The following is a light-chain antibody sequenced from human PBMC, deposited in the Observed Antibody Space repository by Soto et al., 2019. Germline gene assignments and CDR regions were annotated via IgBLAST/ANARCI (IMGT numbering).Light chain of an antibody. J-gene: IGLJ3*02. CDR3: QTWGTGIRV. CDR1: SGHSSYA. V-gene: IGLV4-69*01. Sequence: QLVLTQSPSASASLGDSVKLTCTLSSGHSSYAIAWHQQQPEKGPRYLMKLNSDGSHTTGDGIPDRFSGSSSGAERYLTISSLQSEDEADYYCQTWGTGIRVFGGGTKLTVL. CDR2: LNSDGSH.